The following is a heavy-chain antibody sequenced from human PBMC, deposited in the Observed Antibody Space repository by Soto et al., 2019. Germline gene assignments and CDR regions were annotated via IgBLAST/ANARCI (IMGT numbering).Heavy chain of an antibody. J-gene: IGHJ4*02. V-gene: IGHV2-5*02. Sequence: QITLKESGPTLVKPTQTLTLTCTFSGFSLSTSGVGVGWIRQPPGKALEWLALIYWDDDKRYSPSLKSRPTITKDTSKNQVVLTMTNMDPVETATYYCAHDWYDSSGWYWGQGTLVTVSS. CDR3: AHDWYDSSGWY. CDR1: GFSLSTSGVG. CDR2: IYWDDDK. D-gene: IGHD3-22*01.